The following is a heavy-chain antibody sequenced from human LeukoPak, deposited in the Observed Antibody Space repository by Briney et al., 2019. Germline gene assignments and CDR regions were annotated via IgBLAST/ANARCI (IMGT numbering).Heavy chain of an antibody. V-gene: IGHV3-48*01. CDR1: GFTFSTYS. J-gene: IGHJ4*02. D-gene: IGHD4-11*01. Sequence: GGSLRLSCAASGFTFSTYSMNWVRQAPGKGLEWVSYITGSSSTIYYADSVKGRFTISRDNAKNSLYLQMNSLRAEDTAVYYCARSTAHFDYWGQGTLVTVSS. CDR2: ITGSSSTI. CDR3: ARSTAHFDY.